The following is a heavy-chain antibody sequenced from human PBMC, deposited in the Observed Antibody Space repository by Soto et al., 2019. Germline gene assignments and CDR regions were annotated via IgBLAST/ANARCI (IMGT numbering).Heavy chain of an antibody. Sequence: GGSLRLSCAASGFTFSSYWMSWVRQAPGKGLEWVANIKQDGSEKYYVDSVKGRFTISRDNAKNSLYLQKNSLRAEDTSVYYCPRDDIAVVVDATLHRYGGQGTLGTASS. CDR1: GFTFSSYW. CDR2: IKQDGSEK. J-gene: IGHJ4*02. CDR3: PRDDIAVVVDATLHRY. D-gene: IGHD2-15*01. V-gene: IGHV3-7*01.